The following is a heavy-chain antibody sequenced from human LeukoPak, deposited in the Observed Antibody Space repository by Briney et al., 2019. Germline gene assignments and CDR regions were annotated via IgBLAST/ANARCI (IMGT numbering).Heavy chain of an antibody. J-gene: IGHJ4*02. CDR2: ISGSGGST. Sequence: GGSLRLSCAASGFTFSSYAMSWVRQAPGKGLEWVSAISGSGGSTYYADSVKGRFTISRDNSKNTLYLQMNSPRAEDTAVYYCAKEGNYYDSSGYPLPVFDYWGQGTLVTVSS. CDR3: AKEGNYYDSSGYPLPVFDY. CDR1: GFTFSSYA. V-gene: IGHV3-23*01. D-gene: IGHD3-22*01.